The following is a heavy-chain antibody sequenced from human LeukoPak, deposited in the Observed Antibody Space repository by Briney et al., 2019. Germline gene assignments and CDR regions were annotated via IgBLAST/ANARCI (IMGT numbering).Heavy chain of an antibody. V-gene: IGHV5-51*01. CDR3: ARLHRGWLEYFQH. Sequence: KVSCKASGYTFTSYGISWVRQMPGKGLEWMGIIYPGDSDTRYSPSFQGQVTISADKSISTAYLQWSSLKASDTAMYYCARLHRGWLEYFQHWGQGTLVTVSS. CDR2: IYPGDSDT. CDR1: GYTFTSYG. J-gene: IGHJ1*01. D-gene: IGHD6-19*01.